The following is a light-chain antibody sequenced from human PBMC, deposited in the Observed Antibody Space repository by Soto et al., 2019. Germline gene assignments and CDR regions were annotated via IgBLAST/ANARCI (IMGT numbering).Light chain of an antibody. Sequence: IVFIQSPATLSLQPGERATLSCRASQSVSSNLAWYQQNPGQAPRLLIFDASNRATGIPARFSGSGSGTDFTLTISSLEPEEFAVYYGQQRSNWHPITSGQGTRLEI. J-gene: IGKJ5*01. CDR3: QQRSNWHPIT. CDR1: QSVSSN. CDR2: DAS. V-gene: IGKV3D-11*02.